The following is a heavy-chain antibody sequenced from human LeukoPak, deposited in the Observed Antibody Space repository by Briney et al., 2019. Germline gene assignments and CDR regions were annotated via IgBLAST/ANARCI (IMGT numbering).Heavy chain of an antibody. CDR2: TWSDGRSE. CDR1: GASLSSHG. J-gene: IGHJ4*02. V-gene: IGHV3-33*01. CDR3: ARDRGNDYFDS. Sequence: GGSLRLSCVVSGASLSSHGMHWVRQAPGKGLEWLTFTWSDGRSEYYADSVKGRFTVSRDNSKNTVYLQINSLRVEDTAVYYCARDRGNDYFDSWGQGTLVTVSS.